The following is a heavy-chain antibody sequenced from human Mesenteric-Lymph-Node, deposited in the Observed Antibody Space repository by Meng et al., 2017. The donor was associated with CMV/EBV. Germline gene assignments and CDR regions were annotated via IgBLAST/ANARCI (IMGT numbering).Heavy chain of an antibody. CDR3: AKRNTVVAGLTQGMDV. J-gene: IGHJ6*02. D-gene: IGHD2-2*01. V-gene: IGHV3-30*02. CDR1: GFTFSRYG. CDR2: IRYDGRDK. Sequence: GGSLRLSCAASGFTFSRYGMHWVRQAPGKGLEWVAFIRYDGRDKYYADSVKGRFTISRDESKNTLYLQMNSLRAEDTAVYYCAKRNTVVAGLTQGMDVWGQGTTVTVSS.